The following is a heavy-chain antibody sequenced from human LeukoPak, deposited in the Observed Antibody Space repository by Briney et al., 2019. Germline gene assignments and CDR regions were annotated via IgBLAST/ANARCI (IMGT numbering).Heavy chain of an antibody. CDR1: GYTFTGYY. CDR3: ARDWAGYSSGWSRHGYNWFDP. CDR2: INPNSGGT. V-gene: IGHV1-2*02. J-gene: IGHJ5*02. D-gene: IGHD6-19*01. Sequence: ASVKVSCKASGYTFTGYYMHWVRQAPGPGLEWMGWINPNSGGTNYAQKFQGRVTMTRDTSISTAYMELSRLRSDDTAVYYCARDWAGYSSGWSRHGYNWFDPWGQGTLVTVSS.